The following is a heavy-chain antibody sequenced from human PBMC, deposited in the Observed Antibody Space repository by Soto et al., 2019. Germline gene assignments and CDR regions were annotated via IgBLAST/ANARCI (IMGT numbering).Heavy chain of an antibody. D-gene: IGHD6-13*01. J-gene: IGHJ4*02. CDR1: GGSISTSNW. V-gene: IGHV4-4*02. Sequence: PSETLSLTCAVSGGSISTSNWWSWVRQPPGKGLEWIGEVYRTGSTTYNPSLESRLTISVDKSKNQFSLKLTSVTAADTAVYYCARAPATIAAAAIFDCWGQGTLVT. CDR2: VYRTGST. CDR3: ARAPATIAAAAIFDC.